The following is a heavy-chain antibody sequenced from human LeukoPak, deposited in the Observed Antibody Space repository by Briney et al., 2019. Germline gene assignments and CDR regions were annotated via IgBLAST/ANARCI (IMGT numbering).Heavy chain of an antibody. V-gene: IGHV4-31*03. CDR1: GGSISSSYYY. J-gene: IGHJ4*02. Sequence: PSETLSLTCTVSGGSISSSYYYWSWIRQHPGKGLEWIGYIYYSGSTYYNPSLKSRVTISVDTSKNQFSLKLSSVTAADTAVYYCARDSEQLVSDYWGQGTLVTVSS. CDR3: ARDSEQLVSDY. D-gene: IGHD6-13*01. CDR2: IYYSGST.